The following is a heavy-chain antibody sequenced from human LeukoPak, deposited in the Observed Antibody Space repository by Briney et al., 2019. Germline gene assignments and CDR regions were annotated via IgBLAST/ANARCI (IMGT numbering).Heavy chain of an antibody. CDR1: GFTFSSYW. V-gene: IGHV3-7*01. CDR3: ARESIAAGVNDAFDI. D-gene: IGHD6-13*01. J-gene: IGHJ3*02. Sequence: GGSLRLYCAAPGFTFSSYWMTWVRQAPGKGLEWVANIKQDGSEKYYVDSVKGRFTTSRDNAKNSLYLQMNSLRAEDTAVYYCARESIAAGVNDAFDIWGQGTMVTVSS. CDR2: IKQDGSEK.